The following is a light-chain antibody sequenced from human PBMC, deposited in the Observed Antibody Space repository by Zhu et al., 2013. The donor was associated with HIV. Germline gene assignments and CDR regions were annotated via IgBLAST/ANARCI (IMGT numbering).Light chain of an antibody. CDR2: DAF. V-gene: IGKV3-11*01. CDR1: QSVSRN. Sequence: EVVLTQSPATLSVSPGERVTLSCRASQSVSRNLAWYQQKPGQAPRLLIYDAFKRATGIPARFSGSGSGTDFTLTISSLEPEDFTIYYCQHRGQWPPYTFGQGTKLEIK. J-gene: IGKJ2*01. CDR3: QHRGQWPPYT.